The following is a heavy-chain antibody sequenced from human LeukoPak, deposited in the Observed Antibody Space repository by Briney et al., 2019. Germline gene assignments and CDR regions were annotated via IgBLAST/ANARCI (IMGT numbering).Heavy chain of an antibody. CDR3: ARDNSVGDIAWWFDP. J-gene: IGHJ5*02. Sequence: VASVKVSCKASGYTFTSYYMHWVRQAPGQGLEWMGLINPSGSSTLYAQKFQGRVTMTRDMSTTTDYMELSSLRSEDTAVYYCARDNSVGDIAWWFDPWGQGTLVTVSS. CDR2: INPSGSST. D-gene: IGHD3-16*02. V-gene: IGHV1-46*01. CDR1: GYTFTSYY.